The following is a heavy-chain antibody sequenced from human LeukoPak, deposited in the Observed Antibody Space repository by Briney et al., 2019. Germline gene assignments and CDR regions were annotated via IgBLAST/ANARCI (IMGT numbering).Heavy chain of an antibody. CDR2: IKSKTDGGTT. D-gene: IGHD2-2*01. CDR3: TTDPLRYCSSTSCIDY. V-gene: IGHV3-15*01. J-gene: IGHJ4*02. CDR1: GFTFSNAW. Sequence: PGGTLRLSCAASGFTFSNAWMSWVRQAPGKGLEWVGRIKSKTDGGTTDYAAPVKGRFTISRDDSKNTLYLQMNSLKTEDTAVYYCTTDPLRYCSSTSCIDYWGQGTLVTVSS.